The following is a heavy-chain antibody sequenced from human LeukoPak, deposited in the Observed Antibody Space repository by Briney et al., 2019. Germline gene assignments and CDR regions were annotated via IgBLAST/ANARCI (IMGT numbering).Heavy chain of an antibody. V-gene: IGHV3-7*01. Sequence: PGGSLRLSCEGSGFTFSNYWMGWVRQAPGKGLQWVANIKTDGSEKYYVDSVKGRFTISRDNAKNSLYLQMNSLTAVDTAVYFCARDWSAVAAPDYFDYWGQGTLVTVSA. J-gene: IGHJ4*02. CDR2: IKTDGSEK. D-gene: IGHD6-19*01. CDR1: GFTFSNYW. CDR3: ARDWSAVAAPDYFDY.